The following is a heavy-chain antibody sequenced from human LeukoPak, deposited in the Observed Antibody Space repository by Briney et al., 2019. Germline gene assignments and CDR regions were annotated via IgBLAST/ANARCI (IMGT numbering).Heavy chain of an antibody. CDR1: GGSISSYY. CDR2: IYYSGST. D-gene: IGHD2-2*01. Sequence: SETLSLTCTVSGGSISSYYWSWIRQPPGKGLEWIGYIYYSGSTNYNPSLKSRVTISVDTSKNQFSLKLSSVTAADTAVYYCARGYCSSTSCYAGNYYYYMDVWGKGTTVTVSS. V-gene: IGHV4-59*08. J-gene: IGHJ6*03. CDR3: ARGYCSSTSCYAGNYYYYMDV.